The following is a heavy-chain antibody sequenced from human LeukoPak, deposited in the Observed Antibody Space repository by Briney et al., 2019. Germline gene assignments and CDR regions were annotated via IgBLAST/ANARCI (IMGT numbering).Heavy chain of an antibody. J-gene: IGHJ3*01. Sequence: SVKVSCKASGGSFSRHALNWVRQAPGQGLEWMGGIIPMLGTANYADHLRDRVTITTDESTSTVYMELSSLRSEDTATYYCARTRIWGSRSDAFDFWGQGTLVTVSS. D-gene: IGHD7-27*01. CDR2: IIPMLGTA. CDR3: ARTRIWGSRSDAFDF. CDR1: GGSFSRHA. V-gene: IGHV1-69*05.